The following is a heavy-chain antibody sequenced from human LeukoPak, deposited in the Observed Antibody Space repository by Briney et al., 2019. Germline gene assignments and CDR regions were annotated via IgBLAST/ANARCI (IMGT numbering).Heavy chain of an antibody. CDR3: ARDYVGGGFDY. Sequence: SETLSLACTVSGGSISSYYWSWIRQPPGKGLEWIGYIYYSGSTNYNPSLKSRVTISVDTSKNQFSLKLSSVTAADTAVYYCARDYVGGGFDYWGQGTLVTVSS. CDR1: GGSISSYY. J-gene: IGHJ4*02. D-gene: IGHD3-10*01. CDR2: IYYSGST. V-gene: IGHV4-59*01.